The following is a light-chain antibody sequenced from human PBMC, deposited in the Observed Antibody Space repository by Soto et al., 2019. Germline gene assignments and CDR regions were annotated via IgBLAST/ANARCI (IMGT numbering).Light chain of an antibody. J-gene: IGLJ2*01. CDR2: DDS. CDR3: AAWDDSLVV. V-gene: IGLV3-21*02. Sequence: SYELTQPPSVSVAPGQTARITCGGNNIGSKSVHWYQQKPGQAPVLVVYDDSDRPSGVPDRFSASKSGTSASLAISGLRSEDDADYYCAAWDDSLVVFGGGTKLTVL. CDR1: NIGSKS.